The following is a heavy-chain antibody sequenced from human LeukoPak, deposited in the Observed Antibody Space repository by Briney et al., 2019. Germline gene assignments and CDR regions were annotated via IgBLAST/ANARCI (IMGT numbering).Heavy chain of an antibody. D-gene: IGHD3-10*01. V-gene: IGHV3-64D*09. CDR3: VGVRWFGGSNWFDP. CDR2: ISSNGGST. J-gene: IGHJ5*02. CDR1: GFTFSTSA. Sequence: GGSLRLSCSASGFTFSTSAMHWVRQAPGKGLEYVSAISSNGGSTYYADPVKGRFTISRDNSKNTLHLQMSSLTAEDTAVYYCVGVRWFGGSNWFDPWGQGTLVTVSS.